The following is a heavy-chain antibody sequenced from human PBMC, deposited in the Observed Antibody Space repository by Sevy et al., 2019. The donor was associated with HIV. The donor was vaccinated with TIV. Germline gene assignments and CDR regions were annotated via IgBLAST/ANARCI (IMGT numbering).Heavy chain of an antibody. D-gene: IGHD2-2*01. V-gene: IGHV1-2*02. CDR2: INPNSGGT. CDR1: GYTFTDYY. Sequence: ASVKVSCKASGYTFTDYYMHWVRQAPGQGLEWMGWINPNSGGTNYAQKFQGRVTMTRDTSISTAYMELSRLRSDDTAGYYCARVGGCSSTSCYWYFDLWGRGTLVTVSS. CDR3: ARVGGCSSTSCYWYFDL. J-gene: IGHJ2*01.